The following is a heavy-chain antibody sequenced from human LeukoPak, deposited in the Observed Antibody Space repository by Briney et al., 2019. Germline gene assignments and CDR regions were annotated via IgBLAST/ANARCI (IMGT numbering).Heavy chain of an antibody. CDR2: INPSGGST. V-gene: IGHV1-46*01. CDR1: GYTFTSYY. Sequence: ASVKVSCKASGYTFTSYYMHWVRQAPGQGIEWMGIINPSGGSTSYAQKFQGRVTVTRDMSTSTVYMELSSLRSEDTAVYYCARASEGITGTAGFDPWGQGTLVTVSS. J-gene: IGHJ5*02. D-gene: IGHD1-20*01. CDR3: ARASEGITGTAGFDP.